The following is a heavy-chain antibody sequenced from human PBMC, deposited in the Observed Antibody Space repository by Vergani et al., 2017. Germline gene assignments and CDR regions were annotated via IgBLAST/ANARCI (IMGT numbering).Heavy chain of an antibody. J-gene: IGHJ4*02. CDR1: GFTFSSYA. CDR2: ISGSGGST. CDR3: AKGSHGSGSYSVFDY. D-gene: IGHD3-10*01. V-gene: IGHV3-23*01. Sequence: EVQLLESGGGLVQPGGSLRLSCEASGFTFSSYAMSWVRQAPGKGLEWVSGISGSGGSTYYADTVKGRFTISRDNSKNTLYLQMNSLRAEDTAVDYCAKGSHGSGSYSVFDYWGQGTLVTVSS.